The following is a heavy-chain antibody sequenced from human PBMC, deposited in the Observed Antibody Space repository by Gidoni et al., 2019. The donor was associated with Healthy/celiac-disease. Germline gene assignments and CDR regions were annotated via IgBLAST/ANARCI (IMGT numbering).Heavy chain of an antibody. CDR2: IYTSGST. CDR1: GGSIRRYY. Sequence: QVQLQESGPGLVKPWEPLSLTCTVSGGSIRRYYWSWIRQPAGKGLEWIGRIYTSGSTNYNPSIKSRVTMSVDTSKNQFSLKLSSVTAADTAVYYCASAISWEPYAFDIWGQGTMVTVSS. CDR3: ASAISWEPYAFDI. J-gene: IGHJ3*02. D-gene: IGHD1-26*01. V-gene: IGHV4-4*07.